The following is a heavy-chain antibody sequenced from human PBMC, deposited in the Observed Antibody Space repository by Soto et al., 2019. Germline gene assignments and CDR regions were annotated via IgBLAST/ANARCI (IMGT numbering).Heavy chain of an antibody. J-gene: IGHJ5*02. V-gene: IGHV3-23*01. Sequence: LRLSCEASGFIFSSYAITWVRQAPGKGLEWVSTISGTGVYTYYADSVKGRFTVSRDNSKNTVWLQMNSLRAADSSVYYCAKDSVHNLYRASSLEDCFGPWGQGTLVTVSS. CDR3: AKDSVHNLYRASSLEDCFGP. D-gene: IGHD6-6*01. CDR2: ISGTGVYT. CDR1: GFIFSSYA.